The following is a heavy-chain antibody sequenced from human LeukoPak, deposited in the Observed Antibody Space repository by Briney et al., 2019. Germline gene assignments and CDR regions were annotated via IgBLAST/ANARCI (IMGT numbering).Heavy chain of an antibody. D-gene: IGHD5-24*01. CDR3: ARDGAVDGYSDY. CDR1: GFTFSSYA. Sequence: PGRSLRLSWAASGFTFSSYAMHWVRQAPGKGLEWVAVISYDGSNKYYADSVKGRFTISRDNSKNTLYLQMNSLRGEDTAVYYCARDGAVDGYSDYWGQGTLVTVSS. V-gene: IGHV3-30*04. CDR2: ISYDGSNK. J-gene: IGHJ4*02.